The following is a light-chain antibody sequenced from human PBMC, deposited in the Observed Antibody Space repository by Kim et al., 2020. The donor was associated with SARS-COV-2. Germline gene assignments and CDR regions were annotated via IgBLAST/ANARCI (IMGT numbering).Light chain of an antibody. J-gene: IGKJ2*01. CDR2: GAS. V-gene: IGKV3-20*01. CDR3: HQYRDSSPYT. Sequence: PGRHATLPCRASQAIGNSFLAWYQQRAGQAPRLLIYGASNRATGSPVRFSGSGSGKDFSLTISRLEPEDFATYYCHQYRDSSPYTFGQGTKLEI. CDR1: QAIGNSF.